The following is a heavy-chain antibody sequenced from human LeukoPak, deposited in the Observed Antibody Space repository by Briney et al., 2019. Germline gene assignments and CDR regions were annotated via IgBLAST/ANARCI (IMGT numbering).Heavy chain of an antibody. CDR2: ISSSGSTI. J-gene: IGHJ2*01. V-gene: IGHV3-48*03. CDR1: GFTFRTYE. D-gene: IGHD3-22*01. Sequence: GGSLRLSCAASGFTFRTYEMNWVRQAPGKGLEGVSYISSSGSTIYYADSLKGRFTISRDNAKNSLYLQMNSLRAEDTAVYYCARDRYYYDSSGNYRYWYFDLWGRGTLVTVSS. CDR3: ARDRYYYDSSGNYRYWYFDL.